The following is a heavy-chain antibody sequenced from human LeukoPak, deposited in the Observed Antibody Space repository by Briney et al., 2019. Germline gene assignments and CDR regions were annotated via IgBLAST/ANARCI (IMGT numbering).Heavy chain of an antibody. CDR1: GYTFTGYY. Sequence: RASVKVPCKASGYTFTGYYMHWVRQAPGQGLEWMGWMNPNSGNTGYAQKFQGRVTITRNTSISTAYMELSSLRSEDTAVYYCARVHPGGCSSTSCYYYYYMDVWGKGTTVTVSS. CDR3: ARVHPGGCSSTSCYYYYYMDV. V-gene: IGHV1-8*03. D-gene: IGHD2-2*01. CDR2: MNPNSGNT. J-gene: IGHJ6*03.